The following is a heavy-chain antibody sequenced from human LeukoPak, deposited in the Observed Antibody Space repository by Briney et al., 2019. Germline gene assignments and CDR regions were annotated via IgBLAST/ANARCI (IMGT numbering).Heavy chain of an antibody. CDR1: GFTFSSYA. CDR3: AGYWNDGVDAFDI. J-gene: IGHJ3*02. D-gene: IGHD1-1*01. V-gene: IGHV3-48*02. CDR2: ISSSSSTI. Sequence: GGSLRLSCAASGFTFSSYAMSWVRQAPGKGLEWVSYISSSSSTIYYADSVKGRFTISRDNAKNSLYLQMNSLRDEDTAVYYCAGYWNDGVDAFDIWGQGTMVTVSA.